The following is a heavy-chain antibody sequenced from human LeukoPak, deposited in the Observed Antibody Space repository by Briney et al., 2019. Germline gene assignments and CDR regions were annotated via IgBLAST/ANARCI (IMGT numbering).Heavy chain of an antibody. CDR2: ISGSGGST. CDR1: GFNFSTYA. CDR3: AKDLAVAGTYYFDY. V-gene: IGHV3-23*01. D-gene: IGHD6-19*01. J-gene: IGHJ4*02. Sequence: GGSLRLSCAASGFNFSTYAMSWVRQAPGKGLEWVSAISGSGGSTYYADSVKGLFTISRDNSKNTLYLQMDSMRAEDTAIYYCAKDLAVAGTYYFDYWGQGTLVTVSS.